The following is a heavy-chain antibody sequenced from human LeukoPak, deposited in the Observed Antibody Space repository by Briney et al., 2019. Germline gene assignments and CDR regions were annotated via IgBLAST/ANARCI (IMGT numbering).Heavy chain of an antibody. Sequence: SETLSLTCTVSGGSISSSSYYRGWIRQPPGKGLEWIGSIYYSGSTYYNPSLKSRVTISVDTSKNQFSLKLSSVTAADTAVYYCASTVTYYYYYGMDVWGQGTTVTVSS. V-gene: IGHV4-39*01. CDR1: GGSISSSSYY. D-gene: IGHD4-17*01. J-gene: IGHJ6*02. CDR2: IYYSGST. CDR3: ASTVTYYYYYGMDV.